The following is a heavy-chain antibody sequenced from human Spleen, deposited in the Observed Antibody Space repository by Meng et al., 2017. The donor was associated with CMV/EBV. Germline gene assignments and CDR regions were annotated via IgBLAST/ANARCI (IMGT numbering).Heavy chain of an antibody. CDR1: GFTFSSYA. J-gene: IGHJ4*02. V-gene: IGHV3-23*01. CDR2: ISGSGGST. CDR3: AKEMLWFGELRALNFDY. Sequence: LSLTCAASGFTFSSYAMSWVRQAPGKGLEWVPAISGSGGSTCYADSVKGRFTISRDNSKNTLYLQMNSLRAEGTAVYYCAKEMLWFGELRALNFDYWGQGTLVTVSS. D-gene: IGHD3-10*01.